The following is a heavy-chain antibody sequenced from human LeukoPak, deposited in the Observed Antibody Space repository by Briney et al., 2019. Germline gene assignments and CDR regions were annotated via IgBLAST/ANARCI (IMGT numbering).Heavy chain of an antibody. CDR1: SYTFTSYG. Sequence: ASVKVSCKASSYTFTSYGISWVRQAPGQGLEWMGWISAYNGNTNYAQKLQGRVTMITDKSTSTAYMELSSLRSEDTAVYYCVGSVVPAAMGYNWFDPWGQGTLVTVSS. CDR2: ISAYNGNT. D-gene: IGHD2-2*01. CDR3: VGSVVPAAMGYNWFDP. J-gene: IGHJ5*02. V-gene: IGHV1-18*01.